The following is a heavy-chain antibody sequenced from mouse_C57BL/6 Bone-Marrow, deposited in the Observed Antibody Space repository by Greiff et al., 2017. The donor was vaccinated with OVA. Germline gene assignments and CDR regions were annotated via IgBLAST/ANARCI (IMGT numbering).Heavy chain of an antibody. CDR2: IYPGDGDT. V-gene: IGHV1-82*01. D-gene: IGHD4-1*01. Sequence: VKLRESGPELVKPGASVKISCKASGYAFSSSWMNWVKQRPGKGLEWIGRIYPGDGDTNYNGKFKGKATLTADKSSSTAYMQLSSLTSEDSAVYFCARRGDWVFDYWGQGTTLTVSS. CDR1: GYAFSSSW. CDR3: ARRGDWVFDY. J-gene: IGHJ2*01.